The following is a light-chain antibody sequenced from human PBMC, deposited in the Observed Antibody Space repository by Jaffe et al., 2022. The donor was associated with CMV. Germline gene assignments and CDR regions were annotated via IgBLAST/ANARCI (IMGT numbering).Light chain of an antibody. J-gene: IGKJ4*01. V-gene: IGKV1-5*03. CDR3: QQYDSFALA. CDR2: SAS. Sequence: DVQMTQSPSTLSASVGDRVTITCRASQSISTWLAWYQQKPGKPPKLLIYSASTLENGVPSRFSGSGSGTEFTLTISSLQPDDFASYYCQQYDSFALAFGGGTKVEI. CDR1: QSISTW.